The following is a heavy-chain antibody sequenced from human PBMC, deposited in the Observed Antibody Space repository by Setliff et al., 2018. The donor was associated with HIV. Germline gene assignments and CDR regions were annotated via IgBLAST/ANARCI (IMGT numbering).Heavy chain of an antibody. CDR1: GYSLNGLS. V-gene: IGHV3-33*01. CDR3: ARGGLAAAGDYYLDY. Sequence: SCKVSGYSLNGLSIHWVRQAPGKGLEWVAMIWFDGTNKYYGDSVKGRFTVSRDNSKNTLFLQMNSLRDEDTALYYCARGGLAAAGDYYLDYWGQGTLVTVSS. D-gene: IGHD6-25*01. CDR2: IWFDGTNK. J-gene: IGHJ4*02.